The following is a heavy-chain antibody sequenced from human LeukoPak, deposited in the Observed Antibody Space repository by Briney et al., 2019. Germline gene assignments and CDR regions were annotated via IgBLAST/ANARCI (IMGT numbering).Heavy chain of an antibody. CDR1: GYSFPNYW. Sequence: HGESLKISCKGSGYSFPNYWIGWVRQMPGQSLEWMGIIYPADSDTRYSPAFQGQVTISADKSINTAYLQWTSLKASDTAMYFCARRKGDGYNSPFDYWGQGTLVTVSS. CDR2: IYPADSDT. J-gene: IGHJ4*02. CDR3: ARRKGDGYNSPFDY. V-gene: IGHV5-51*01. D-gene: IGHD5-24*01.